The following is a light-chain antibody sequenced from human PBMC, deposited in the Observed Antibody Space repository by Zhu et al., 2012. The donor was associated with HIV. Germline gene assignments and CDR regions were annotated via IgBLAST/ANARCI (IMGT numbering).Light chain of an antibody. CDR1: QGISSS. Sequence: IISCRLSQGISSSLAWYQQKPGKAPHLLIYDASTLESGVPSRFSGSGSGTDFTLTISRLQSEDFATYYCQQYYSFPRTFGQGTKVEIK. J-gene: IGKJ1*01. CDR3: QQYYSFPRT. CDR2: DAS. V-gene: IGKV1D-8*04.